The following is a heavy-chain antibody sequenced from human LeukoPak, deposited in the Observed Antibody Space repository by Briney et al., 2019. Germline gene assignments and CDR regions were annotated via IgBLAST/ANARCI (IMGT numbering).Heavy chain of an antibody. J-gene: IGHJ6*03. CDR2: IWYDGSSK. V-gene: IGHV3-33*06. D-gene: IGHD1-7*01. Sequence: GGSLRLSCAASGFTFSSYGMHWVRQAPGKGLEWVALIWYDGSSKYYPDSVKGRFTISRDNSKNTLYLQMNSLRAEDTAVYYCAKAPQLELRNYMDVWGKGTTVTVSS. CDR3: AKAPQLELRNYMDV. CDR1: GFTFSSYG.